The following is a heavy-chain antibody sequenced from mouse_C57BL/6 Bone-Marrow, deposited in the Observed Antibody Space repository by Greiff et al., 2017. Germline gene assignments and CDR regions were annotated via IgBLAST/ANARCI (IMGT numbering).Heavy chain of an antibody. CDR1: GYTFTSYW. V-gene: IGHV1-55*01. Sequence: QVQLQQPGAELVKPGASVKMSCKASGYTFTSYWITWVKQRPGQGLEWIGDMYPGSGSTNYNEKFKRKATLTVDTSSSTAYMQLRSLTSEDSAVYYGARWRLLRYPSYWYFDVWGTGTTVTVSS. CDR2: MYPGSGST. J-gene: IGHJ1*03. D-gene: IGHD1-1*01. CDR3: ARWRLLRYPSYWYFDV.